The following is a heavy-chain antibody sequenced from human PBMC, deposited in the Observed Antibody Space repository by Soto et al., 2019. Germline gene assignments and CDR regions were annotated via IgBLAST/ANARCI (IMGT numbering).Heavy chain of an antibody. CDR1: GYTFTSYG. CDR3: ASRGYSYGFSLGMDV. V-gene: IGHV1-18*01. Sequence: ASVKVSCKASGYTFTSYGIGWVRQATGQGFEWMGWISAYNGNTNYAQKLQGRVTMTTDTSTSTAYMELRSLRSDDTAVYYCASRGYSYGFSLGMDVWGQGTTVTVSS. CDR2: ISAYNGNT. D-gene: IGHD5-18*01. J-gene: IGHJ6*02.